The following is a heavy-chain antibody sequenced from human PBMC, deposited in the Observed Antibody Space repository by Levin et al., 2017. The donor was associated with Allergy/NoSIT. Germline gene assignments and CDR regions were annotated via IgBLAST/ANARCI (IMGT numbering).Heavy chain of an antibody. D-gene: IGHD1-1*01. CDR1: GYSFTSYW. CDR3: ARRGTRDYYYYMDV. J-gene: IGHJ6*03. V-gene: IGHV5-51*01. CDR2: IYPGDSDT. Sequence: LRLSCQGSGYSFTSYWIGWVCQMPGKGLEWMGIIYPGDSDTRYSPSFQGQVTISADKSISTAYLQWSSLKASDTAIYYCARRGTRDYYYYMDVWGKGTTVTVSS.